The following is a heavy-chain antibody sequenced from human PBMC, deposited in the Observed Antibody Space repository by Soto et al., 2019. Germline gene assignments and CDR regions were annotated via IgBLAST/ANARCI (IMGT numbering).Heavy chain of an antibody. J-gene: IGHJ3*02. V-gene: IGHV1-69*13. CDR1: GGTFSSYA. CDR3: ARDREDSSGYYDAPHLDAFDI. Sequence: SVKVSCKASGGTFSSYAISWVRQAPGQGLEWMGGIIPIFGTANYAQKFQGRVTITADESTSTAYIELRSLRSEDTAVYYCARDREDSSGYYDAPHLDAFDIWGQGTMVTVSS. D-gene: IGHD3-22*01. CDR2: IIPIFGTA.